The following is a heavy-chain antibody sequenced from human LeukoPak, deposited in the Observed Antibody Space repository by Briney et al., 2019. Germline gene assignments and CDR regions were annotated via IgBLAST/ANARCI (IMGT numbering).Heavy chain of an antibody. V-gene: IGHV3-9*01. Sequence: PGGSLRLSCAASGFTFDDYAMHWVRQAPGKGLEWVSGISWNSGSIGYADSVKGRFTISIDNSKNTLYLQMNSLRAEDTAVFYCAKDRGYYDSSGFDYWGQGTLVTVSS. J-gene: IGHJ4*02. CDR3: AKDRGYYDSSGFDY. CDR2: ISWNSGSI. CDR1: GFTFDDYA. D-gene: IGHD3-22*01.